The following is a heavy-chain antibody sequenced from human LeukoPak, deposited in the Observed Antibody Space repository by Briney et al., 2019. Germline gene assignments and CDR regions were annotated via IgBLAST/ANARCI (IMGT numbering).Heavy chain of an antibody. CDR1: GFTFSSYS. CDR3: AKDLGAGNWNTRGYYFDY. D-gene: IGHD1/OR15-1a*01. Sequence: PGGSLRLSCAASGFTFSSYSMRWVRQAPGKGLEWVSAISGSGGSTYYADSVKGRFTISRDNSKNTLYLQMNSLRAEDTAVYYCAKDLGAGNWNTRGYYFDYWGRGTLVTVSS. J-gene: IGHJ4*02. V-gene: IGHV3-23*01. CDR2: ISGSGGST.